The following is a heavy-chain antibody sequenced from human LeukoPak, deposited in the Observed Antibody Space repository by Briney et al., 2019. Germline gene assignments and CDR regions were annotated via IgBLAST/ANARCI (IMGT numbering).Heavy chain of an antibody. J-gene: IGHJ4*02. CDR3: ASEASRGYSYGYQQLVPLFY. Sequence: SVKVSCKASGDTFSSYAISWVRQAPGQGLEWMGGIIPIFGTTNYAQKFQGRVTITTDESTSTAYMELSSLRSEDTAVYYCASEASRGYSYGYQQLVPLFYWGQGTLVTVSS. V-gene: IGHV1-69*05. D-gene: IGHD5-18*01. CDR1: GDTFSSYA. CDR2: IIPIFGTT.